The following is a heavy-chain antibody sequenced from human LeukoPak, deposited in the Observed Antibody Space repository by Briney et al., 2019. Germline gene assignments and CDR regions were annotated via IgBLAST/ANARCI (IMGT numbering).Heavy chain of an antibody. Sequence: SETLSLTCTVSGGSISSSNYYWGWIRQPPGKGLEWMGSIHYSRSTYNNPSLKSRVTMSVDTSKSQFSLKVSSVTSADTAVYYCARLLHDSRGYYYFDYWGQGTLVIVSS. CDR2: IHYSRST. J-gene: IGHJ4*02. V-gene: IGHV4-39*01. D-gene: IGHD3-22*01. CDR3: ARLLHDSRGYYYFDY. CDR1: GGSISSSNYY.